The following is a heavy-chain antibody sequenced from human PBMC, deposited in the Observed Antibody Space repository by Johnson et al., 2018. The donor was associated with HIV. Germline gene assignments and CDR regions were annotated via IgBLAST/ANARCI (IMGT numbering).Heavy chain of an antibody. D-gene: IGHD1-14*01. CDR1: AFTFSNYW. CDR3: AREGQEPPVQKDAFDI. J-gene: IGHJ3*02. V-gene: IGHV3-7*05. Sequence: EVQLVESGGGLVQPGGSLRLSCAASAFTFSNYWMNWVRQAPGKGLEWVANIKQDGSERYYVDSVKGRFTISRDNAKNSLYLQMNSLRAEDTALYYCAREGQEPPVQKDAFDIWGQGTMVTVSS. CDR2: IKQDGSER.